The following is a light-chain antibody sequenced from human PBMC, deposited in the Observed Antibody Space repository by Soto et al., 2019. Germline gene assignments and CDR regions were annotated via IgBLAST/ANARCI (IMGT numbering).Light chain of an antibody. J-gene: IGKJ5*01. Sequence: EIVLTQSPATLSLSSAVIATLSCTASQSVSSTYVGWYQQQPGQPPRLLMSGTSNRVTGTPDRFSGSGSGTDFTLTISRLEPEDFAVYYCQQYGSPPITFGQGTRLEIK. V-gene: IGKV3-20*01. CDR3: QQYGSPPIT. CDR2: GTS. CDR1: QSVSSTY.